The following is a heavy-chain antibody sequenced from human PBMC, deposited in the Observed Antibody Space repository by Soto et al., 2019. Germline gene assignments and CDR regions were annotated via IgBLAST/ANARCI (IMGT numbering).Heavy chain of an antibody. CDR1: GGSISSYY. Sequence: PSETLSLTCTVSGGSISSYYWSWIRQPPGKGLEWIGYIYYSGRTNYNPSLKSRVTISVDTSKNQFSLKLSSVTAADTAVYYCARVRADHDDSSGPPGWFDPWGQGTLVTVSS. J-gene: IGHJ5*02. CDR3: ARVRADHDDSSGPPGWFDP. CDR2: IYYSGRT. D-gene: IGHD3-22*01. V-gene: IGHV4-59*01.